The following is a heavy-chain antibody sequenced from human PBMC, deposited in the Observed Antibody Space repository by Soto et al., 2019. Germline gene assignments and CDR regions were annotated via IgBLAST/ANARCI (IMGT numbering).Heavy chain of an antibody. J-gene: IGHJ4*02. CDR3: ARDINYYGSGSSAIDY. CDR1: GFSFSSYG. V-gene: IGHV3-33*01. D-gene: IGHD3-10*01. Sequence: QVQLVESGGGVVQPGRSLRLSCSASGFSFSSYGMYWVRQAPGRGLEWVAVIWYDGTNRHYADSVKGRFTISRDNSEDRLYLQMNSLRVEDTAVYYCARDINYYGSGSSAIDYWGQGTLVPVS. CDR2: IWYDGTNR.